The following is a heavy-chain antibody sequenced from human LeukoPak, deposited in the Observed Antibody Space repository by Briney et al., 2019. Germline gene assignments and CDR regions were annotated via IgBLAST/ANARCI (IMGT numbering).Heavy chain of an antibody. J-gene: IGHJ4*02. CDR2: ISSSSDII. V-gene: IGHV3-48*04. CDR3: ARVDSSWYAFDY. CDR1: GFTFSSYS. Sequence: GGSLRLSCAASGFTFSSYSMNWVRQAPGTGLEWVSYISSSSDIIFYADSVKGRFTISRDNAKNSLYLQMNSLRAEDTAVYYCARVDSSWYAFDYWGQGTLVTVSS. D-gene: IGHD6-13*01.